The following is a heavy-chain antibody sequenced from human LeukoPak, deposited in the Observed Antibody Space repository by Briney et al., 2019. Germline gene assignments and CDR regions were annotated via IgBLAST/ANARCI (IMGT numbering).Heavy chain of an antibody. J-gene: IGHJ5*02. V-gene: IGHV1-18*01. CDR3: ARGEVVTAIPRWFDP. D-gene: IGHD2-21*02. CDR2: ISAYNGNT. CDR1: GYTFTSYG. Sequence: VASVKVSCKASGYTFTSYGISWVRQAPGQGLEWMGWISAYNGNTNYALKLQGRVTMTTDTSTSTAYMELRSLRSDDTAVYYCARGEVVTAIPRWFDPWGQGTLVTVSS.